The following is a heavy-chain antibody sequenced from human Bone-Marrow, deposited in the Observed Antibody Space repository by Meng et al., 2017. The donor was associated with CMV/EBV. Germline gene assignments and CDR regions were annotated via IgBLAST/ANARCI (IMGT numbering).Heavy chain of an antibody. CDR1: GYTFTSYD. J-gene: IGHJ6*02. CDR3: ARVNIVVVPAALYYYYYGMDV. D-gene: IGHD2-2*01. Sequence: ASVKVSCKASGYTFTSYDINWVRQATGQGPEWMGWMNPNSGNTGYAQKFQGRVTMTRNTSISTAYMELSSLRSEDTAVYYCARVNIVVVPAALYYYYYGMDVWGQGTTVTVSS. V-gene: IGHV1-8*01. CDR2: MNPNSGNT.